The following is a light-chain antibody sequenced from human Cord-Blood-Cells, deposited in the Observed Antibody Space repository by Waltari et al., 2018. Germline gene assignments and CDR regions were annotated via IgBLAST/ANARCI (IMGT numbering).Light chain of an antibody. V-gene: IGKV1-9*01. J-gene: IGKJ2*01. CDR3: QQLNSYPYT. CDR1: QGISSY. CDR2: AAS. Sequence: IQLTQSPSSLSASVGDRVTITCRASQGISSYLAWYQQKPGKAPKLPIYAASTLQSGVPSRFSGSGSGTDFTLTISSLQPEDFATYYCQQLNSYPYTFGQGTKLEIK.